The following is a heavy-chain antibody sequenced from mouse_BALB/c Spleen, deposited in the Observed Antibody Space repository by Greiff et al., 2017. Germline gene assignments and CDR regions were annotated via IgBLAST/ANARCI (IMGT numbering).Heavy chain of an antibody. CDR2: ISSGSSTI. CDR1: GFTFSSFG. CDR3: ARSDDYDWVDY. V-gene: IGHV5-17*02. J-gene: IGHJ2*01. D-gene: IGHD2-4*01. Sequence: EVKLMESGGGLVQPGGSRKLSCAASGFTFSSFGMHWVRQAPEKGLEWVAYISSGSSTIYYADTVKGRFTISRDNPKNTLFLQMTSLRSEDTAMYYCARSDDYDWVDYWGQGTTLTVSS.